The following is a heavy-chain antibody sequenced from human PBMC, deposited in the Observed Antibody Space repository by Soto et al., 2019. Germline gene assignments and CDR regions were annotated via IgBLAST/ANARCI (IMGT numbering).Heavy chain of an antibody. D-gene: IGHD6-13*01. CDR2: ISYDGSNK. Sequence: PGGSLRLSCAASGFTFSSYGMHWVRQAPGKGLEWVAVISYDGSNKYYADSVKGRFTISRDNSKNTLYLQMNSLRAEDTAVYYCAKNGIAAAGLNGYFQHWGQGTLVTVSS. V-gene: IGHV3-30*18. J-gene: IGHJ1*01. CDR1: GFTFSSYG. CDR3: AKNGIAAAGLNGYFQH.